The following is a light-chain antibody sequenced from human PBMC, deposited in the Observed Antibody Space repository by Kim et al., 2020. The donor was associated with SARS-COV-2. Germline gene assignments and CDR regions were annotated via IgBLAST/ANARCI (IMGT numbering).Light chain of an antibody. J-gene: IGLJ2*01. Sequence: SYELTQPPSVSVSPGQTASITCSGDKLGDKYACWYQQKPGQSTVLVIYQDSKRPSGMPERFSGSNSGNTATLTISGTQAMDEADYYCQAWDSITVVFGGG. CDR1: KLGDKY. V-gene: IGLV3-1*01. CDR2: QDS. CDR3: QAWDSITVV.